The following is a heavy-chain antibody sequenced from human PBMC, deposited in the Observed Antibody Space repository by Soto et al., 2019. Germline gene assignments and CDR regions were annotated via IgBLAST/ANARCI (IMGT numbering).Heavy chain of an antibody. V-gene: IGHV5-51*01. CDR1: GYSFTSYW. D-gene: IGHD5-12*01. CDR2: IYPSDSES. CDR3: ARQGSGYDFSY. J-gene: IGHJ4*02. Sequence: GESLKISCKGSGYSFTSYWIGWVRQKPGKGLEWMGIIYPSDSESRYSPSFQGQVTMSADRSITTAYLQWSSLKASDTAMYYCARQGSGYDFSYWGQGTPVTAPQ.